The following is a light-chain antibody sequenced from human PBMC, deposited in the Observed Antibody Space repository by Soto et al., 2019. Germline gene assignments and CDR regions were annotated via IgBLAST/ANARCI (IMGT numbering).Light chain of an antibody. CDR1: SSDVGGYPY. Sequence: QSVLTRPASVSGSPGQSITISCTGTSSDVGGYPYVSWYQRHPGKAPKLLIYEVNNRPSGVSNRFSGSKSGNTASLTISGLQAEDEADYYCSSYATSGTRVVFGGGTKVTVL. V-gene: IGLV2-14*01. CDR3: SSYATSGTRVV. J-gene: IGLJ2*01. CDR2: EVN.